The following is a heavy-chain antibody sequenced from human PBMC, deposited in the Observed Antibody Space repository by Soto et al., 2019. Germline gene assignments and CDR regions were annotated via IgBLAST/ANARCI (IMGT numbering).Heavy chain of an antibody. CDR1: GGSISSGDYY. CDR3: ARGSDVALFDL. J-gene: IGHJ5*02. D-gene: IGHD2-15*01. Sequence: SETLSLTCTVSGGSISSGDYYWSWIRQPPGKGLEWIGYIYYSGSTYYNPSLKSRVTISVDTSKNQFSLKLSSVTAADTAVYYCARGSDVALFDLWRQRTLVTVSS. V-gene: IGHV4-30-4*01. CDR2: IYYSGST.